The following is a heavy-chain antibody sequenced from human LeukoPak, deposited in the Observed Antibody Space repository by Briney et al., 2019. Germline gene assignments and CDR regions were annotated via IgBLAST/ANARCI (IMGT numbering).Heavy chain of an antibody. CDR3: ARVSRITIFGVVSAAFDI. CDR1: GYTFTGYY. CDR2: INPNSGGT. V-gene: IGHV1-2*02. Sequence: ASVKVSCKASGYTFTGYYMHWVRQAPGQGLEWMGWINPNSGGTNYAQKFQGRVTMTRDTSISTAYMELSRLRSDDTAVYYCARVSRITIFGVVSAAFDIWGQGTMVTVSS. J-gene: IGHJ3*02. D-gene: IGHD3-3*01.